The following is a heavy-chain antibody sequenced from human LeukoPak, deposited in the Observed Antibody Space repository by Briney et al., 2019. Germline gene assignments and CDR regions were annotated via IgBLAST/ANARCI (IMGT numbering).Heavy chain of an antibody. CDR1: GFTFSTYA. D-gene: IGHD1-20*01. Sequence: PGGSLRLSCAPSGFTFSTYAMSWVRQAPGKGLEWVSAISASGSRTYYAGSVKGRFTVSRDNSKDTLYLQMNSLRAEDTAVYYCAKALGIGAFDIWGQGTMVTVSS. V-gene: IGHV3-23*01. CDR2: ISASGSRT. J-gene: IGHJ3*02. CDR3: AKALGIGAFDI.